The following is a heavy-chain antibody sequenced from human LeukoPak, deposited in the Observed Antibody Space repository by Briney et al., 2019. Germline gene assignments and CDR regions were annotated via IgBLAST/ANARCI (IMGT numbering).Heavy chain of an antibody. D-gene: IGHD4-11*01. CDR1: GFTFSRYA. Sequence: GGSLRLSCAPSGFTFSRYAMNWVRQAPGKGLEWVSIISNSGGSTYYADSVKGRFTISRDNSKNTLYLQMNSLRAEDTAVYYCAKKSTTVITYYFDYWGQGTLVTVSS. CDR3: AKKSTTVITYYFDY. CDR2: ISNSGGST. J-gene: IGHJ4*02. V-gene: IGHV3-23*01.